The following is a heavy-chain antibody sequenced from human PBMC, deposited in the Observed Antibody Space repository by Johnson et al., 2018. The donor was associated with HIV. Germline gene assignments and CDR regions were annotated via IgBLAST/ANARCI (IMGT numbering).Heavy chain of an antibody. J-gene: IGHJ3*02. V-gene: IGHV3-30*02. CDR2: IRYDGTNK. CDR1: GFTFSNYD. Sequence: QVQLVESGGGVVQPGGSLRLSCAASGFTFSNYDIHWVRQAPGKGLEWVAFIRYDGTNKHYADSVRGRFTISRDNSKNTLYLQMNSLRVEDTAGYYCAKCPSVSTCDAFDIWGQGTMVTVPS. D-gene: IGHD6-13*01. CDR3: AKCPSVSTCDAFDI.